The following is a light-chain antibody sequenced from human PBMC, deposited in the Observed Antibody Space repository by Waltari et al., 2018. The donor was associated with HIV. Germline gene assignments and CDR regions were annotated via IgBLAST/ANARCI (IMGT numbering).Light chain of an antibody. CDR2: KAT. J-gene: IGLJ2*01. V-gene: IGLV3-25*03. Sequence: SYELTQPHSVSVSPGQTAEITCSGDALPKRYSYWYRQKTGQATVMVMYKATKRPSGIPERFSGSTSGAKVTLTISGVRAEDEADYYCQSVDDGGTHVVFGGGTKLTVL. CDR3: QSVDDGGTHVV. CDR1: ALPKRY.